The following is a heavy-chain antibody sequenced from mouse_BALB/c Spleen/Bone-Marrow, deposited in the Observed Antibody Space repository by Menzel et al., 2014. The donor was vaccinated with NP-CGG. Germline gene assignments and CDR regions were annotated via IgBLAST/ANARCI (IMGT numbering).Heavy chain of an antibody. Sequence: DLVKPGGSVKLSCKASGYTFTSYWIYWIKQRPGQGLEWIGSIGPGSGSTYYDEMFKGMATLTVDTSSSTAYIQLSSLSSEDSAVYFCARSYYGRATDYWGQGTSVTVSS. CDR3: ARSYYGRATDY. CDR2: IGPGSGST. V-gene: IGHV1S41*01. D-gene: IGHD1-1*01. J-gene: IGHJ4*01. CDR1: GYTFTSYW.